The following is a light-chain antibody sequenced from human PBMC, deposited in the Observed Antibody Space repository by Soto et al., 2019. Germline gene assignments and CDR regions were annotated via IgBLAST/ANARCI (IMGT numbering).Light chain of an antibody. CDR1: SSNIGAGYD. Sequence: QSVLTQPPSVSGAPGQRVTISCTGSSSNIGAGYDVHWYQQLPGTAPKLLIYGNSNRPSGVPDRFSGSKSGTSASLAITGLQADDEADYYCQSYDSSLSVVFGGGTKLPVL. CDR3: QSYDSSLSVV. J-gene: IGLJ2*01. V-gene: IGLV1-40*01. CDR2: GNS.